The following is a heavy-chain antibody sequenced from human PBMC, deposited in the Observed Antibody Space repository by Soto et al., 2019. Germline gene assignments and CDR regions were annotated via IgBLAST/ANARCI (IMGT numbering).Heavy chain of an antibody. V-gene: IGHV3-33*01. CDR2: IWYDGSNK. D-gene: IGHD6-19*01. CDR1: GFTFSSYG. J-gene: IGHJ4*02. Sequence: QVQLVESGGGVVQPGRSLRLSCAASGFTFSSYGMHWVRQAPGKGLEWVAVIWYDGSNKYFVDSVKGRFTMSRDNSKNTLNLLMICLIAEDTAVYYCARERYSSVWYDFDYWGQGTLVTVSS. CDR3: ARERYSSVWYDFDY.